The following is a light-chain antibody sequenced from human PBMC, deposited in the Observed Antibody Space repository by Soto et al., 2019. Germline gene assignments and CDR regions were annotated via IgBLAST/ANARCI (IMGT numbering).Light chain of an antibody. Sequence: DIQMTQSPSSVSASVGDRVTITCRASQGISSRLAWYQQKPGKAPNLLIYAASSLQSGVPSRFSGSGSETDFTLTIGSLQPEDFANYYCEQSNSFPLTFGGGTKVEIQ. CDR1: QGISSR. V-gene: IGKV1-12*01. J-gene: IGKJ4*01. CDR3: EQSNSFPLT. CDR2: AAS.